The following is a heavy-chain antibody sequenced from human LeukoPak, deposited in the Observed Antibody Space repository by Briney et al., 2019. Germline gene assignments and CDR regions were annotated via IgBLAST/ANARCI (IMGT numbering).Heavy chain of an antibody. J-gene: IGHJ5*02. CDR1: GQSVSGSRSY. V-gene: IGHV4-34*12. CDR2: VLLSGRT. Sequence: SETLSLTCAVYGQSVSGSRSYWAWICQPPGKGLEWIGNVLLSGRTTYNPALESRVSISMDSSKNQFSLTLTSVTAADTAVYYCAKEPDGIRFDPWGQGTLVTVSS. CDR3: AKEPDGIRFDP. D-gene: IGHD1-14*01.